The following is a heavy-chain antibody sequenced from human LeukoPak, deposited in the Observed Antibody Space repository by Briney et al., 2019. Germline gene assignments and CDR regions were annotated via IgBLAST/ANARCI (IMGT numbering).Heavy chain of an antibody. CDR1: GFTFSDYW. CDR3: ARDGGSGWYYFDY. D-gene: IGHD6-19*01. V-gene: IGHV3-30*03. Sequence: TGGSLRLSCAASGFTFSDYWMHWVRQAPGKGLEWVAVISYDGSNKYYADSVKGRFTISRDNSKNTLYLQMNSLRAEDTAVYYCARDGGSGWYYFDYWGQGTLVTVSS. CDR2: ISYDGSNK. J-gene: IGHJ4*02.